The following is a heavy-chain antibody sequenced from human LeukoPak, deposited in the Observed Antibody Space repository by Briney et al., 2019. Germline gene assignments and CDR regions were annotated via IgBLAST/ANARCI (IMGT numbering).Heavy chain of an antibody. V-gene: IGHV3-30*04. CDR1: GFTFSSYA. Sequence: GGSLRLSCAASGFTFSSYAMHWVRQAPGKGLEWVAVISYDGSNKYYADSVKGRFTISRDNSKNTLYLQMNSLRAEDTAVYYCARQSVYDSSGYYYFNYYFDYWGQGTLVTVSS. J-gene: IGHJ4*02. CDR3: ARQSVYDSSGYYYFNYYFDY. D-gene: IGHD3-22*01. CDR2: ISYDGSNK.